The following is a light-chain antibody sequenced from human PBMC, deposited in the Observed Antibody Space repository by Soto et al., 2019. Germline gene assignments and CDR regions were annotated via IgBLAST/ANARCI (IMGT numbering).Light chain of an antibody. J-gene: IGKJ2*01. V-gene: IGKV3-15*01. CDR3: QQYNNWPPYI. Sequence: EIVMTQSPATLSVSPGERATLSCRASQRVSSNLAWYQQKPGQAPRLLLYGASTRATGIPARFSGSGSGTEFTLTISSLQSEDFAVYYCQQYNNWPPYIFGQGTNLEIQ. CDR2: GAS. CDR1: QRVSSN.